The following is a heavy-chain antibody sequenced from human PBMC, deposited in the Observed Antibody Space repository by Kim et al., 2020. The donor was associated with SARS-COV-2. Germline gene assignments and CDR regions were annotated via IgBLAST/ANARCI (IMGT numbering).Heavy chain of an antibody. V-gene: IGHV3-7*01. CDR3: ARVGYSSSSVDY. D-gene: IGHD6-6*01. Sequence: YYVDSLKGRLIISRDNAKNSLYLQMNSLRAEDMAVYYCARVGYSSSSVDYWGQGTLVSVSS. J-gene: IGHJ4*02.